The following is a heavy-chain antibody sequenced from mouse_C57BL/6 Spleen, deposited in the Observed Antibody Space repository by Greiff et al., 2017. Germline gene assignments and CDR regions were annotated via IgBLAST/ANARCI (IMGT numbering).Heavy chain of an antibody. V-gene: IGHV1-64*01. CDR2: IHPNSGST. Sequence: QVQLQQPGAELVKPGASVKLSCKASGYTFTSYWMHWVKQRPGQGLEWIGMIHPNSGSTNYNEKFKSKATLTVDKSSSTAYMQLSSLTSEDSAVDYCATLGSSGPFAYWGQGTLVTVSA. CDR1: GYTFTSYW. CDR3: ATLGSSGPFAY. J-gene: IGHJ3*01. D-gene: IGHD3-2*02.